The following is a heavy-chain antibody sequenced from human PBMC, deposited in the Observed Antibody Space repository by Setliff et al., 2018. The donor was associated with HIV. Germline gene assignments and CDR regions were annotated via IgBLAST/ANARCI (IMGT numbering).Heavy chain of an antibody. CDR2: ISADNTNI. V-gene: IGHV3-48*04. Sequence: GGTLKLSCAASGFTFSIYYMNWVRQAPGKELEWVSSISADNTNIYYSDSVKGRFTISRDSAKNSLYLEMNSLRAEDTAVYYCATSLAGGDDYWCQGTLVTVSS. CDR3: ATSLAGGDDY. J-gene: IGHJ4*02. D-gene: IGHD6-19*01. CDR1: GFTFSIYY.